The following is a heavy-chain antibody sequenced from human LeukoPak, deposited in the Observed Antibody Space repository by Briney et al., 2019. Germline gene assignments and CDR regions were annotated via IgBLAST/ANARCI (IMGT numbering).Heavy chain of an antibody. Sequence: PGGSLTLSCVGSGFTFTNHQMNWVRQAPGKGLEWVAKRKQDGGEKHYVDSVKGRFTISRDNAKNSLYLQMTSLRAEDTAIYYCARQQDTTAPGYWGQGTLVTVSS. CDR2: RKQDGGEK. J-gene: IGHJ4*02. CDR3: ARQQDTTAPGY. D-gene: IGHD5-18*01. CDR1: GFTFTNHQ. V-gene: IGHV3-7*05.